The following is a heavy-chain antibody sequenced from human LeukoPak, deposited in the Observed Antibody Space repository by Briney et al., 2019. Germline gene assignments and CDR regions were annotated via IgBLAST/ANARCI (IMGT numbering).Heavy chain of an antibody. CDR1: GYTFTGYY. D-gene: IGHD3-22*01. V-gene: IGHV1-2*02. Sequence: ASVKVSCKASGYTFTGYYIHWVRQAPGQGLEWMGWINPNSGGTNYAQKFQGRVTMTRDTSISTAYMELSSLRSDDTAVYYCARGGYDSSGYPRSFDYWGQGTLVTVS. J-gene: IGHJ4*02. CDR3: ARGGYDSSGYPRSFDY. CDR2: INPNSGGT.